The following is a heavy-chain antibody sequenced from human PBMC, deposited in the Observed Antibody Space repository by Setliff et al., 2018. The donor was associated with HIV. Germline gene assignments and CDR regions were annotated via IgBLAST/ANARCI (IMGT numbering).Heavy chain of an antibody. CDR1: GGSLSGFY. CDR2: VTHSGST. D-gene: IGHD6-19*01. V-gene: IGHV4-34*01. J-gene: IGHJ4*02. CDR3: ARGRKKTLAVSGTRYFDV. Sequence: PSETLSLTCAVYGGSLSGFYWTFIRQSPGKGLEWIGEVTHSGSTTYDPSLKSRITISVDTSKNQFSLKLTSVTAADMGVYYCARGRKKTLAVSGTRYFDVWGQGTLVTVSS.